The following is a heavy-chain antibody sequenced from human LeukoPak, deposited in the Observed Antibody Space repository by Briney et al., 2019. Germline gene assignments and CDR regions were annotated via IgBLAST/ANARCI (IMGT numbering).Heavy chain of an antibody. Sequence: GGSLRLSCVASGFTFSSYGIHWVRQAPGKGVEWLAVLSSDGSIKYNADSVEGRFTISRDTSKNTVYLQMNSLGAEDTAFYYCARGYSSSWLGYFDYWGQGTLVTVSS. D-gene: IGHD6-13*01. CDR1: GFTFSSYG. CDR3: ARGYSSSWLGYFDY. CDR2: LSSDGSIK. V-gene: IGHV3-30*03. J-gene: IGHJ4*02.